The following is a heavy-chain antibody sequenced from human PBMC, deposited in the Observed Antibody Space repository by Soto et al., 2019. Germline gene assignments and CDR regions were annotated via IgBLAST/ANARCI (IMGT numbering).Heavy chain of an antibody. J-gene: IGHJ4*02. Sequence: GASVKVSCKASGYTFTSYYMHWVRQAPGQGLEWMGIINPSGGSTSYAQKFQGRVTMTRDTSTSTVYMELSSLRSEDTALYYCARDSVVGTNKFPGDYWGQGTLVTVSS. D-gene: IGHD2-21*01. CDR2: INPSGGST. V-gene: IGHV1-46*01. CDR1: GYTFTSYY. CDR3: ARDSVVGTNKFPGDY.